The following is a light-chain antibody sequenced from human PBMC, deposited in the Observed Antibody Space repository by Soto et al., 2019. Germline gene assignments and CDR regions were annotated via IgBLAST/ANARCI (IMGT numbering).Light chain of an antibody. J-gene: IGKJ1*01. Sequence: EIVLTQSPATLSSFPGDRVTLSCRASQYINTRLAWYQHRPGQAPRLLIYHASIRAAGIPARFSGSGSGTEFTLTISSLQSEDFAVYHCQQYNNWPPWTFGQGTKVDIK. CDR3: QQYNNWPPWT. CDR1: QYINTR. CDR2: HAS. V-gene: IGKV3D-15*01.